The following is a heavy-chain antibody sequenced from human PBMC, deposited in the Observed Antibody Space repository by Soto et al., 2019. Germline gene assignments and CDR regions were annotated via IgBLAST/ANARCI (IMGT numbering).Heavy chain of an antibody. Sequence: GGSLRLSCVVSGFTFKNYGMHWVRQAPGKGLEWVSVLSYDGSEKDYAASVRGRFTISRDNSKNTLYLQMNSLRTEDTAIYYCAKFPRGNYEPSWGQGTLVTVSS. CDR2: LSYDGSEK. CDR1: GFTFKNYG. J-gene: IGHJ5*02. CDR3: AKFPRGNYEPS. D-gene: IGHD3-3*01. V-gene: IGHV3-30*18.